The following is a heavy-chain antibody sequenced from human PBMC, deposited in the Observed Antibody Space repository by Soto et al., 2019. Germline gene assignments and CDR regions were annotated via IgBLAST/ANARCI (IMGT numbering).Heavy chain of an antibody. Sequence: GGSLRLSCVVSGFTFKNYGMHWVRQAPGKGLEWVSVLSYDGSEKDYAASVRGRFTISRDNSKNTLYLQMNSLRTEDTAIYYCAKFPRGNYEPSWGQGTLVTVSS. CDR2: LSYDGSEK. CDR1: GFTFKNYG. J-gene: IGHJ5*02. CDR3: AKFPRGNYEPS. D-gene: IGHD3-3*01. V-gene: IGHV3-30*18.